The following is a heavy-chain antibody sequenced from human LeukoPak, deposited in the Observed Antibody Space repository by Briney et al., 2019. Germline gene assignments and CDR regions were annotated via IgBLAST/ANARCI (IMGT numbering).Heavy chain of an antibody. D-gene: IGHD2-21*01. V-gene: IGHV4-59*08. J-gene: IGHJ4*02. CDR3: ARHRFASPLDS. CDR2: IFYTGDS. Sequence: SETLSLTCTVSGVSSSSSYWSWIRQPPGKGLEWIGYIFYTGDSNHNPSFRSRVSILLDTSKNQISLKLISVTASDTAVYYCARHRFASPLDSWGQGTLVTVSS. CDR1: GVSSSSSY.